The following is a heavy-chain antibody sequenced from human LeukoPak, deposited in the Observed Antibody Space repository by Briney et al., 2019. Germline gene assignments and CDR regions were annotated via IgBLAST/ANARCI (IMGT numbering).Heavy chain of an antibody. CDR1: DGSISSGSYY. CDR3: ARRKDYYYYMDV. V-gene: IGHV4-61*02. J-gene: IGHJ6*03. CDR2: IYTSGST. Sequence: SQTLSLTCTVSDGSISSGSYYCSWIRQPAGKGLEWIGRIYTSGSTNYNPSLKSRVTISVDTSKNQFSLKLSSVTAADTAVYYCARRKDYYYYMDVWGKGTTVTVSS.